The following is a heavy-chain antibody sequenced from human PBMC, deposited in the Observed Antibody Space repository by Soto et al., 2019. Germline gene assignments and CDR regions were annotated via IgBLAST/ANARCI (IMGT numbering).Heavy chain of an antibody. CDR2: IDAGNGKT. Sequence: QVQLVQSGAEVKKPGASVKVSCKASGYIFNRYVMHWVRQAPGQRPEWMGWIDAGNGKTKYSEKFQGRVTITRDTSASTAYMELTTLRSEDTAVYYCARGRGWYDYGGQGTQVIVSS. D-gene: IGHD6-19*01. CDR1: GYIFNRYV. J-gene: IGHJ4*02. V-gene: IGHV1-3*01. CDR3: ARGRGWYDY.